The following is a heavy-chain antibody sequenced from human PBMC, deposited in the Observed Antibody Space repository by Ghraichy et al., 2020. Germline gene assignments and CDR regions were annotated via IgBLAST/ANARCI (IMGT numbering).Heavy chain of an antibody. V-gene: IGHV4-34*01. CDR2: INHSGST. D-gene: IGHD6-13*01. CDR3: ARGSFSSWYFGSWFDP. J-gene: IGHJ5*02. CDR1: GGSFSGYY. Sequence: PETLSLTCAVYGGSFSGYYWSWIRQPPGKGLEWIGEINHSGSTNYNPSLKSRVTISVDTSKNQFSLKLSSVTAADTAVYYCARGSFSSWYFGSWFDPWGQGTLVTVSS.